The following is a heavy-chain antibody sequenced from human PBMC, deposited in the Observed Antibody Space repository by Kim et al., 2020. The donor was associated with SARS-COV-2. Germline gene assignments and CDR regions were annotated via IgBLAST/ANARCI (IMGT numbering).Heavy chain of an antibody. CDR2: INPNSGGT. CDR3: ARGRGGSGITIFGVVTRRPSHDAFDI. CDR1: GYTFTGYY. D-gene: IGHD3-3*01. V-gene: IGHV1-2*06. J-gene: IGHJ3*02. Sequence: ASVKVSCKASGYTFTGYYMHWVRQAPGQGLEWMGRINPNSGGTNYAQKFQGRVTMTRDTSISTAYMELSRLRSDDTAVYYCARGRGGSGITIFGVVTRRPSHDAFDIWGQGTMVTVSS.